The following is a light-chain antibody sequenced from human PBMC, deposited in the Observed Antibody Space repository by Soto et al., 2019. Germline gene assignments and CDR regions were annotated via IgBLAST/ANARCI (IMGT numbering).Light chain of an antibody. Sequence: EIVLTQSPATLFLSPGERATLSCRASQSVSSYLAWYQQKPGQAPRLLIYDASNRATGIPARFSGSGSGTDFTLTIISLEPEDFDFYYCQQRSDGPPTFGQGNKV. CDR2: DAS. V-gene: IGKV3-11*01. CDR1: QSVSSY. CDR3: QQRSDGPPT. J-gene: IGKJ1*01.